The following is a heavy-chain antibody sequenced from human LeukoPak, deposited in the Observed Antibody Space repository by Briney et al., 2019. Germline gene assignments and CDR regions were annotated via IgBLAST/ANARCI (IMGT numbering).Heavy chain of an antibody. CDR3: ARALGVVVAANYMDV. J-gene: IGHJ6*03. CDR2: VSAYADNT. Sequence: GASVKVSCKASGYNFFSYGITWVRQAPGQELEWMGWVSAYADNTNYVQKFQGRVTMTTDTSTSTAYMELRSLRSDDTAVYYCARALGVVVAANYMDVWGKGTTVTVSS. D-gene: IGHD2-15*01. CDR1: GYNFFSYG. V-gene: IGHV1-18*01.